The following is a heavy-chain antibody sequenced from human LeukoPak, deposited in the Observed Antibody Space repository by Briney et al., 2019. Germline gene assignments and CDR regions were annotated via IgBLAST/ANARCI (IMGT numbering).Heavy chain of an antibody. CDR3: ARIFRFYDSSGYYFPFDY. CDR2: IYYNGST. CDR1: GGSVSSGSYY. D-gene: IGHD3-22*01. J-gene: IGHJ4*02. Sequence: SETLSLTCTVSGGSVSSGSYYWSWIRQPPGKGLEWIGYIYYNGSTNYNPSLKSRVTISVDTSKNQFSLKLSSVTAADTAVYYCARIFRFYDSSGYYFPFDYWGQGTLVTVSS. V-gene: IGHV4-61*01.